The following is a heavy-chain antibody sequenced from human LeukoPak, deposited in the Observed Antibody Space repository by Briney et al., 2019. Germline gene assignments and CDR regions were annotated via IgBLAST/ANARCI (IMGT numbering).Heavy chain of an antibody. V-gene: IGHV3-53*01. CDR1: GFTFSSNY. J-gene: IGHJ5*02. CDR2: IDSGGST. CDR3: ARTSGDYQRWFDP. D-gene: IGHD4-17*01. Sequence: PGGSLRLSCAASGFTFSSNYMSWVRQAPGKGLEWVSAIDSGGSTYHADSVKGPSTISRDNSKNTLYLQMHSLRAEDTAVYYCARTSGDYQRWFDPWGQGTLVTVSS.